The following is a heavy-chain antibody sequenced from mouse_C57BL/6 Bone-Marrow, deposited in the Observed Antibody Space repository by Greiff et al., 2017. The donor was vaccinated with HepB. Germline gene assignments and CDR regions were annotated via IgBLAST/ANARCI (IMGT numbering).Heavy chain of an antibody. J-gene: IGHJ2*01. V-gene: IGHV1-52*01. Sequence: VQLQQPGAELVRPGSSVKLSCKASGYTFTSYWMHWVKQRPIQGLEWIGNIDPSDSETHYNQKFKDKATLTVDKSSSTAYMQLSSLTSEDSAVYYCARDRNYVDYFDYWGQGTTLTVSS. CDR2: IDPSDSET. CDR3: ARDRNYVDYFDY. D-gene: IGHD2-5*01. CDR1: GYTFTSYW.